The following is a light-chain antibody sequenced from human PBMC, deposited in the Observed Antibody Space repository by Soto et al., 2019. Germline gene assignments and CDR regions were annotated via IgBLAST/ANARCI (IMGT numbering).Light chain of an antibody. CDR1: SSNIGNNY. CDR2: ENN. Sequence: QSVLTQPPSVSAAPGQKVTISCSGSSSNIGNNYVSWYQQIPGTAPKLLIYENNKRPSGIPDRFSGSKSGTSATLGITGLQTGDEADYYCETWDSSLSAAVFGGGTKLTVL. CDR3: ETWDSSLSAAV. V-gene: IGLV1-51*02. J-gene: IGLJ3*02.